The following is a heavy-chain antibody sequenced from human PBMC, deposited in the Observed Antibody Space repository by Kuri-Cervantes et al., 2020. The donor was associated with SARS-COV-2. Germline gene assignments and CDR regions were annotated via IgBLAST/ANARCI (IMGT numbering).Heavy chain of an antibody. V-gene: IGHV4-34*01. D-gene: IGHD3-3*01. CDR3: ARAKMGFLEWDNWFDP. J-gene: IGHJ5*02. CDR2: IYYSGST. Sequence: SETLSLTCAVYGGSFSGYYWNWIRQPPGKGLEWIGYIYYSGSTYYNPSLKSRVTISVDTSKNQFSLKLSPVTAADTAVYYCARAKMGFLEWDNWFDPWGQGTLVTVSS. CDR1: GGSFSGYY.